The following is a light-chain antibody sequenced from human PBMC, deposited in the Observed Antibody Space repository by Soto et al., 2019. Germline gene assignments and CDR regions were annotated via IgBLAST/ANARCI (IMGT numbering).Light chain of an antibody. CDR3: SSYARTSTHVV. CDR2: DVS. CDR1: SSDVGGYNY. V-gene: IGLV2-14*01. J-gene: IGLJ2*01. Sequence: QSVLTQPASVSGSPGQSITISCTGTSSDVGGYNYVSWYQQHPGKAPKLMIYDVSNRPSGVSARFSGSKSDNTASLTISGLQLEDEADYYCSSYARTSTHVVFGGGTNLTVL.